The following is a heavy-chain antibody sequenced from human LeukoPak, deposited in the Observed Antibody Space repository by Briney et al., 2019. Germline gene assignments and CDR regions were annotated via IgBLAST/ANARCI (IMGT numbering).Heavy chain of an antibody. CDR3: ARWYYSGWAFDY. CDR1: GFTFRSYA. CDR2: IHDSGST. D-gene: IGHD6-19*01. J-gene: IGHJ4*02. Sequence: GSLRLSCAASGFTFRSYAMSWVRQAPGKGLEWIGYIHDSGSTKYNPSLKSRVAISVDTSKNQFSLKLSSVTAADTAVYYCARWYYSGWAFDYWGQGTLVTVSS. V-gene: IGHV4-59*08.